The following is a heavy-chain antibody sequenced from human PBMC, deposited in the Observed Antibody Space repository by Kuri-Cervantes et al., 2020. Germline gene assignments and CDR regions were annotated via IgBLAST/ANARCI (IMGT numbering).Heavy chain of an antibody. Sequence: ASVKVSCKASGYTFTGYYMHWVRQAPGQGLEWMGWINPNSGGTNYAQKFQGRVTMTRNTSISTAYMELSSLRSEDTAVYYCARAASYSGGWYTQRHYYYYGMDVWGQGTTVTVSS. CDR1: GYTFTGYY. D-gene: IGHD6-19*01. CDR3: ARAASYSGGWYTQRHYYYYGMDV. V-gene: IGHV1-2*02. CDR2: INPNSGGT. J-gene: IGHJ6*02.